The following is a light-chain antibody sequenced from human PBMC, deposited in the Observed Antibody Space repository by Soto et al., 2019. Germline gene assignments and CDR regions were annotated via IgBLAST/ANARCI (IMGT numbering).Light chain of an antibody. CDR3: ASFTSTYSSV. J-gene: IGLJ1*01. V-gene: IGLV2-14*03. CDR1: SSDVGGYNY. CDR2: HVT. Sequence: QSALTQPASVSGSPGQSITISCTGTSSDVGGYNYVSWYQHHPGKAPKLMIYHVTVRPSGVSNRFSGSKSDDTASLTISGLQAEDEADYYCASFTSTYSSVFGTGTKLTVL.